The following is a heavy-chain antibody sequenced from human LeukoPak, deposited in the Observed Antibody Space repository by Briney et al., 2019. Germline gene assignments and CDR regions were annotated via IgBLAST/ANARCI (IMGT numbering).Heavy chain of an antibody. CDR3: ARGGIVVVPAASGLGDFDY. J-gene: IGHJ4*02. CDR2: INPNSGGT. CDR1: GYTFTGYY. Sequence: ASVKVSCKASGYTFTGYYMHWVRQAPGQGLEWMGRINPNSGGTNYAQKFQGRVTMTRDTSISTAYMELSRLRSDDTAVYYCARGGIVVVPAASGLGDFDYWGQGTLVTVSS. V-gene: IGHV1-2*06. D-gene: IGHD2-2*01.